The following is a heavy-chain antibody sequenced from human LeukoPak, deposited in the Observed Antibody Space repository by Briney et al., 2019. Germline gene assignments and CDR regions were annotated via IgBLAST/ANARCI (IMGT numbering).Heavy chain of an antibody. D-gene: IGHD6-19*01. CDR3: ASDRRAVAGTDPFDY. V-gene: IGHV3-30*04. Sequence: GGSLRLSCAASGFTSSSYAMHWVRQAPGKGLEWVAVISYDGSNKYYADSVKGRFTISRDNSKNTLYLQMNSLRAEDTAVYYCASDRRAVAGTDPFDYWGQGTLVTVSS. CDR1: GFTSSSYA. J-gene: IGHJ4*02. CDR2: ISYDGSNK.